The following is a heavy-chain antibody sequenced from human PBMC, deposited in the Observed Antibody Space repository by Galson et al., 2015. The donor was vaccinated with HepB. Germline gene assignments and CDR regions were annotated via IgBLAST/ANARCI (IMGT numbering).Heavy chain of an antibody. V-gene: IGHV1-46*03. CDR1: GYSFINYY. Sequence: SVKVSCKASGYSFINYYIHWVRQAPGRGLEWMGIINPAGGSPDYAQKFQGRVTLTRDTSRATVYMELRSLRSEDTAVYYCAKVNHRAAAEHQRLSRYYYYGLDVWGQGTPVTVSS. J-gene: IGHJ6*02. CDR3: AKVNHRAAAEHQRLSRYYYYGLDV. D-gene: IGHD6-13*01. CDR2: INPAGGSP.